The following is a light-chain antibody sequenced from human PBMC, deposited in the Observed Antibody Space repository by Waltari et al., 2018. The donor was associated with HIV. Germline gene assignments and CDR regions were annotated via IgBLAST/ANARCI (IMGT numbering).Light chain of an antibody. V-gene: IGLV8-61*01. CDR1: SGSVSACYC. J-gene: IGLJ3*02. Sequence: QTVVTQEPSFAVSPGGTVTITCGLSSGSVSACYCPSWYQQTPGQAPRTLIYSTNTRSSGVPDRFSGSILGNKAALTITGAQADDESVYYCSLYMGGGIWVFGGGTKLTVL. CDR3: SLYMGGGIWV. CDR2: STN.